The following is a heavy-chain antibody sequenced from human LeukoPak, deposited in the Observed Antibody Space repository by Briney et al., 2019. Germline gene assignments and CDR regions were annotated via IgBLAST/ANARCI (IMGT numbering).Heavy chain of an antibody. Sequence: PSETLSLTCTVSGGSISNYYWTWIRQPPGKGLEWIGDIYYTGNTNYNPSLKSRVSMSLDTSKNQFSLKLSSVTAADAAVYYCARESASAGAPDYWGQGTLVTVSS. V-gene: IGHV4-59*01. J-gene: IGHJ4*02. CDR3: ARESASAGAPDY. CDR2: IYYTGNT. CDR1: GGSISNYY. D-gene: IGHD1-1*01.